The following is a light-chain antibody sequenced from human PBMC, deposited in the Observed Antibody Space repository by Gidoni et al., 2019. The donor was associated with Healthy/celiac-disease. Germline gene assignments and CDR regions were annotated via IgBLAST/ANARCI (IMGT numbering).Light chain of an antibody. CDR3: QQSYSTLGT. V-gene: IGKV1-39*01. CDR1: QSISSY. J-gene: IGKJ1*01. Sequence: DIQMTQSPTSLSASVGDRVTITCRASQSISSYLHWYQQKPGKVPKLLIYAASSLQSGVPSRFSGSGSGTDFTLTISSLQPEDFATYYCQQSYSTLGTFGQGTKVEIK. CDR2: AAS.